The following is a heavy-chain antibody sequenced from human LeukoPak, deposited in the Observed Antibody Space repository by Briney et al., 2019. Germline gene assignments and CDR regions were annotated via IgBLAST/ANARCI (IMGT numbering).Heavy chain of an antibody. CDR2: IKQDGSEK. CDR3: AKHSYDSSGYYSIDY. CDR1: GFTFSNYW. V-gene: IGHV3-7*05. Sequence: PGGSLRLSCAASGFTFSNYWMSWVRQAPGKGLEWVASIKQDGSEKYYVDSVKGRFTISRDNSKNTLYLQMNSLRAEDTAVYYCAKHSYDSSGYYSIDYWGQGTLVTVFS. D-gene: IGHD3-22*01. J-gene: IGHJ4*02.